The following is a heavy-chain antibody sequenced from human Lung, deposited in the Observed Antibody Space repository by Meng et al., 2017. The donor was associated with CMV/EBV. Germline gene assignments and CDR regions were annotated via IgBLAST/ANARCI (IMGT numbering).Heavy chain of an antibody. J-gene: IGHJ4*02. V-gene: IGHV4-31*03. CDR3: AREAGRDGYATPKFDY. Sequence: VQLQGPGPGLVKPSQTLSLTCTVSGGSIGSGGSSWSWIRQHPGKGLEWIGYIYYTGSTFYNPSLKSRVTISVDTSKNQFSLKLIPATAADTAVYYCAREAGRDGYATPKFDYWGQGTLVTVSS. D-gene: IGHD5-24*01. CDR1: GGSIGSGGSS. CDR2: IYYTGST.